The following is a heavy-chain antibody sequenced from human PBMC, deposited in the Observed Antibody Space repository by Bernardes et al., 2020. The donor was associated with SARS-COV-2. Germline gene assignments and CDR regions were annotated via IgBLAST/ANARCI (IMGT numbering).Heavy chain of an antibody. CDR1: GYSFTSYW. Sequence: GESLKISCKGSGYSFTSYWIGWVRQMPGKGLEWMGIIYPGDSDTRYSPSFQGQVTISADKSISTAYLQWSSLKASDTAMYYCARRILGGGYDLGAFDIWGQGTMVTVSS. V-gene: IGHV5-51*01. D-gene: IGHD5-12*01. J-gene: IGHJ3*02. CDR3: ARRILGGGYDLGAFDI. CDR2: IYPGDSDT.